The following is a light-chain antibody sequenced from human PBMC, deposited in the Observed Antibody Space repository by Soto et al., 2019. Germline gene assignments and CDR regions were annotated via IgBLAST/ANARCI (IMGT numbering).Light chain of an antibody. CDR2: GAS. CDR1: HSVNSH. J-gene: IGKJ4*01. CDR3: QQYDNWPLT. Sequence: MMMTQTPATLSVSPGERVTLSCRTSHSVNSHVAWYQQKPGQAPRLLLYGASTRATGIPVRFSGSGFGTEFTLTISSLQSEDFAVYYCQQYDNWPLTFGGGTKVDIK. V-gene: IGKV3-15*01.